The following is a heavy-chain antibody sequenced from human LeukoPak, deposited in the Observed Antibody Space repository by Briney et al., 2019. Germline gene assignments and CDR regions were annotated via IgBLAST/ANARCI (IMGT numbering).Heavy chain of an antibody. Sequence: SETLSLTCTVSGGSISSYYWSWIRQPPGKGLEWIGYIYYSGSTNYNPSLKSRVTISVDTSKNQFSLKLSSVTAADTAVYYCARVVRGVRSPSGWFDPWGQGTLVTVSS. CDR3: ARVVRGVRSPSGWFDP. D-gene: IGHD3-10*01. CDR1: GGSISSYY. CDR2: IYYSGST. J-gene: IGHJ5*02. V-gene: IGHV4-59*01.